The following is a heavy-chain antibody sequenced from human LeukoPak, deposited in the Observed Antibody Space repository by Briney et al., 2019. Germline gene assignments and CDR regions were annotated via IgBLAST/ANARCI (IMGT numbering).Heavy chain of an antibody. Sequence: PSETLSLTCAVYGGPFSGYYWSWIRQPPGKGLEWIGEINHSGSTNYNPSLKSRVTISVDTSKNQFSLKLSSVTAADTAVYYCARDPGCSSTSCEWGWFDPWGQGTLVTVSS. J-gene: IGHJ5*02. V-gene: IGHV4-34*01. CDR2: INHSGST. D-gene: IGHD2-2*01. CDR1: GGPFSGYY. CDR3: ARDPGCSSTSCEWGWFDP.